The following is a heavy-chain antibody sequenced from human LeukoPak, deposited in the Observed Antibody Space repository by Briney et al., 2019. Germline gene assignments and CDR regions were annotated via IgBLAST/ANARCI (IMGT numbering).Heavy chain of an antibody. CDR3: ARDLDLGMVALSFDY. J-gene: IGHJ4*02. V-gene: IGHV1-46*01. Sequence: GASVKVSCKASGYTFTSYYMHWVRQAPGQGLEWMGIINPSGGSTSYAQKFQGRVTMTRDTSTSTVYMELSSLRSEDTAVYFCARDLDLGMVALSFDYWGQGTLVTVSS. CDR1: GYTFTSYY. D-gene: IGHD3/OR15-3a*01. CDR2: INPSGGST.